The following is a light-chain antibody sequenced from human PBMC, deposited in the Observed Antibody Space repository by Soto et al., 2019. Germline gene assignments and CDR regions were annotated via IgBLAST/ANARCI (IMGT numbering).Light chain of an antibody. J-gene: IGLJ2*01. CDR2: RDN. CDR1: TSNIEKFY. Sequence: QSVLTQPPSASATPGQRVTISCSGSTSNIEKFYVYWYQQLPGTAPTHLVYRDNQRPSGVPARFSGSESDTSTSLAISGPGYDDEADYYYSAWDDSFRGVVFGGGTKLTVL. CDR3: SAWDDSFRGVV. V-gene: IGLV1-47*01.